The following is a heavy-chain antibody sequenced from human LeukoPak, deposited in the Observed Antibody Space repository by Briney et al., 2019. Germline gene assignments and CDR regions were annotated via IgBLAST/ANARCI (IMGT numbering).Heavy chain of an antibody. J-gene: IGHJ4*02. CDR2: IHRGGSAI. CDR3: AKDQTGDGYNAI. V-gene: IGHV3-23*03. CDR1: GFTFRNYG. Sequence: GGSLRLSCAASGFTFRNYGMSWVRQAPGKGLEWVSIIHRGGSAIYYADSVRGRFTIFREDSTDTLYLQMRSLSAEDTAVYYCAKDQTGDGYNAIWGQGTLVTVSS. D-gene: IGHD5-24*01.